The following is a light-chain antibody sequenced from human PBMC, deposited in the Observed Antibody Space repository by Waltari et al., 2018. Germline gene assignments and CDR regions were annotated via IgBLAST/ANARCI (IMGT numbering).Light chain of an antibody. Sequence: DIQVTQSPSSLSASVGDRVTITCQASQDISHYLNWCQQRPGKAPKVLIYDATLLKIGVPSRFSGSGSGTDFTFAITSLQPEDAATYYCQHFDNLLFTFGQGTKLEI. CDR2: DAT. CDR3: QHFDNLLFT. CDR1: QDISHY. V-gene: IGKV1-33*01. J-gene: IGKJ2*01.